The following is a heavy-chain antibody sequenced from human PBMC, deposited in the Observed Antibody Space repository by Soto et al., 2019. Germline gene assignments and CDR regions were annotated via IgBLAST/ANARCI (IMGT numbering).Heavy chain of an antibody. CDR3: EKGGGSYYYFDY. CDR2: ISYDGSNK. D-gene: IGHD1-26*01. CDR1: GFTFSSYG. Sequence: QVQLVESGGGVVQPGRSLRLSCAASGFTFSSYGMHWVRQAPGKGLEWVAVISYDGSNKYYADSVKGRFTISRDNSKNTLYMQMNSLRAEDTAVYYCEKGGGSYYYFDYWGQGTLVTVSS. J-gene: IGHJ4*02. V-gene: IGHV3-30*18.